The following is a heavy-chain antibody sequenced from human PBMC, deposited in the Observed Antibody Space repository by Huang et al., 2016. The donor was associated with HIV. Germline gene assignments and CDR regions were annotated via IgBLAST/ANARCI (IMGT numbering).Heavy chain of an antibody. D-gene: IGHD2-15*01. CDR3: AKESRWFSDFDH. CDR1: GFKLSGFG. Sequence: QVHLVESGGGVVQPGGSLRLSCAASGFKLSGFGMHWVRQAPGKGLGWVAVMSYDGRGQVYTDSVKGRFTISRDNSDNTLSLQMKGLRPDDTAVYYCAKESRWFSDFDHWGQGVLVSVSS. CDR2: MSYDGRGQ. V-gene: IGHV3-30*18. J-gene: IGHJ4*02.